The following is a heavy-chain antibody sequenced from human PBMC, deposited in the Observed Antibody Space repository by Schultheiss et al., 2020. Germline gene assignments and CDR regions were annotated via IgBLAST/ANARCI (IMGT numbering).Heavy chain of an antibody. D-gene: IGHD3-16*02. J-gene: IGHJ5*02. CDR3: ARTKSLYNWFDP. CDR1: GGSISSGGYY. Sequence: TLSLTCTVSGGSISSGGYYWSWIRQHPGKGLEWIGYIYYSGSTYYNPSLKSRVTISVDTSKNQFSLKLSSVTAADTAVYYCARTKSLYNWFDPWGQGTLVTVSS. V-gene: IGHV4-31*03. CDR2: IYYSGST.